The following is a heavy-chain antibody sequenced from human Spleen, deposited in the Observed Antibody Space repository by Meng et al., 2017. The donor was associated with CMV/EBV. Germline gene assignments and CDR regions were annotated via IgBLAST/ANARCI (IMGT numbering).Heavy chain of an antibody. V-gene: IGHV5-51*01. Sequence: KVSCKASGYTFTDYYMHWVRQAPGQGLEWMGIIQPGDSDTRYNPSFQGQVTMSVDKSISTAYLQWSSLKASDTAIYYCARQGPSQSMDVWGQGTAVTVSS. J-gene: IGHJ6*02. CDR3: ARQGPSQSMDV. CDR1: GYTFTDYY. CDR2: IQPGDSDT.